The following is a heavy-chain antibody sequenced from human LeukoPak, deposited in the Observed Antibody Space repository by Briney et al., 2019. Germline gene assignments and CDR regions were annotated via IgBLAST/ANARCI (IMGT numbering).Heavy chain of an antibody. CDR2: IQTDGST. CDR3: ARGLHWNDFNWFDS. D-gene: IGHD1-1*01. Sequence: PGGSLRLSCAASGFTFTNFWMNWGRHTPGKGMMWVSRIQTDGSTRYAESVKGRFTISRDNAKTTVYLRMNTLSAEDTAIYSCARGLHWNDFNWFDSWGQGTLVTVSS. CDR1: GFTFTNFW. J-gene: IGHJ5*01. V-gene: IGHV3-74*01.